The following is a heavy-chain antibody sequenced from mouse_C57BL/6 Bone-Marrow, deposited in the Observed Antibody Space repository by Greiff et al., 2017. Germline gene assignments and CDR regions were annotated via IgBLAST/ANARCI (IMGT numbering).Heavy chain of an antibody. J-gene: IGHJ2*01. CDR3: ASTVYYFDY. V-gene: IGHV1-81*01. CDR2: IYPRSGNT. CDR1: GYTFTSYG. Sequence: VMLVESGAELARPGASVKLSCKASGYTFTSYGISWVKQRTGQGLEWIGEIYPRSGNTYYNEKFKGKATLTADKSSSTAYMELRSLTSEDSAVYFCASTVYYFDYWGQGTTLTVSS. D-gene: IGHD1-1*01.